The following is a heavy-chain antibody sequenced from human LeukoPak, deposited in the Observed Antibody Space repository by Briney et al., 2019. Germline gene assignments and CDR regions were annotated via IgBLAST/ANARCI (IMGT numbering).Heavy chain of an antibody. CDR2: ISGQHGKT. J-gene: IGHJ4*02. Sequence: ASVKVSCKASGYTFNTYGVIWVRQAPGKGFEWLGWISGQHGKTTYAQKFQDRVIMTTDTSTSAAYMELRSLTSDDTGVYFCARGGSGWFGALEFGYWGQGTLVTVSS. CDR3: ARGGSGWFGALEFGY. V-gene: IGHV1-18*01. D-gene: IGHD3-10*01. CDR1: GYTFNTYG.